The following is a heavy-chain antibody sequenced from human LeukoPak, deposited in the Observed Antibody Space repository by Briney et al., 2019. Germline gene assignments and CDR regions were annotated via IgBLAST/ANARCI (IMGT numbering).Heavy chain of an antibody. V-gene: IGHV4-30-2*01. CDR2: INHSGST. CDR1: GGSISSGGYS. Sequence: SQTLSLTCTVSGGSISSGGYSWSWIRQHPGKGLEWIGEINHSGSTNYNPSLKSRVTISVDTSKNQFSLKLSSVTAADTAVYYCARVPRSYYFDYWGQGTLVTVSS. J-gene: IGHJ4*02. CDR3: ARVPRSYYFDY.